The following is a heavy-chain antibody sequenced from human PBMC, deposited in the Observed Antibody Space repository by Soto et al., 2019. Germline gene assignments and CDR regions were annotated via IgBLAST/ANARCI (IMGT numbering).Heavy chain of an antibody. J-gene: IGHJ4*01. CDR1: GGSISSGGYY. CDR2: ISYSGST. Sequence: QVQLQESGPGLVQPSQTLSLTCTVSGGSISSGGYYWSWIRPHPGTGLAWIGHISYSGSTYYNTSLKSRVTISVDTSRNKFSLIVNSVTAAATAGYYCARGVLHWGQGTLVTVSS. V-gene: IGHV4-31*03. CDR3: ARGVLH.